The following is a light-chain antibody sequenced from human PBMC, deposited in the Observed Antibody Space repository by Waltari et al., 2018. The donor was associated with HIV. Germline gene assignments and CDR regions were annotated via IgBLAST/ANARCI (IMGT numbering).Light chain of an antibody. V-gene: IGKV1-39*01. CDR3: QQSYSTRYT. Sequence: DIQLSQSPSSRSASVGDRVTVTCRASQSISSFLNWYQQRAGKGPNLLIYRASTLQNGVPSRFVGSGSGTDFTLTISSLQPEDFATYFCQQSYSTRYTFGQGTKLEIK. CDR2: RAS. CDR1: QSISSF. J-gene: IGKJ2*01.